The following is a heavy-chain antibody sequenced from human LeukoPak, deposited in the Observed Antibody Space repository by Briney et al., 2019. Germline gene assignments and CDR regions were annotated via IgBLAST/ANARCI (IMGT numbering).Heavy chain of an antibody. CDR1: GFTFSSYS. V-gene: IGHV3-7*03. J-gene: IGHJ6*03. CDR2: IKQDGSEK. Sequence: GSLRLSCATSGFTFSSYSMTWVRQAPGKGLEWVAKIKQDGSEKYYVDSVKGRFTISRDNTKNSLFLQMNSLRAEDTAVYYCARAMGTSYGFWSGSYTVSYFYYMDVWGKGTTVTVSS. CDR3: ARAMGTSYGFWSGSYTVSYFYYMDV. D-gene: IGHD3-3*01.